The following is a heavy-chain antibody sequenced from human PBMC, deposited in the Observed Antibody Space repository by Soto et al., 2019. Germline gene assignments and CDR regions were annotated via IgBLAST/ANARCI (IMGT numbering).Heavy chain of an antibody. J-gene: IGHJ4*02. Sequence: PGGSLRLSCAASGFTFSSYGMHWVRQAPGKGLEWVAVISYDGSNKYYADSVKGRFTISRDNSKNTLYLQMNSLRAEDTAVYYCAKGGRWELLRSGTVHWGQGTLVTVSS. D-gene: IGHD1-26*01. CDR1: GFTFSSYG. V-gene: IGHV3-30*18. CDR3: AKGGRWELLRSGTVH. CDR2: ISYDGSNK.